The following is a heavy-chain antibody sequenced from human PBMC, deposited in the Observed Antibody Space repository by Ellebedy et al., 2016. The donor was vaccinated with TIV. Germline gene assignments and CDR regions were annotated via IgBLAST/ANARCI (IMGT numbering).Heavy chain of an antibody. CDR2: ISPYNGNT. CDR3: ARDKVEMATIFDY. CDR1: GYTFTSYG. D-gene: IGHD5-24*01. J-gene: IGHJ4*02. V-gene: IGHV1-18*01. Sequence: AASVKVSCKASGYTFTSYGISWVRQAPGQGLEWMGWISPYNGNTKYAQNIQGRVTMTTDTSTSTAYMELRSLRSDDTALYFCARDKVEMATIFDYWGQGTLVAVSS.